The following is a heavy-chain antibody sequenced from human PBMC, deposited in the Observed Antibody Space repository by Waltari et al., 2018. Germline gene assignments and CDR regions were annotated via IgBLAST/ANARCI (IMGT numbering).Heavy chain of an antibody. CDR3: AQGQLPYGGKASSPFDI. J-gene: IGHJ3*02. V-gene: IGHV3-23*04. D-gene: IGHD1-1*01. CDR1: GLSFSNHG. CDR2: FSGSSGGP. Sequence: VQLVESGGGLVQPGGSLRLSCVASGLSFSNHGINWVRQAPGKGLEWVSGFSGSSGGPYYADSVTGRFTLSRDNSNTTVHLQMEGLRAEDTAVYYCAQGQLPYGGKASSPFDIWGHGTMVVVSS.